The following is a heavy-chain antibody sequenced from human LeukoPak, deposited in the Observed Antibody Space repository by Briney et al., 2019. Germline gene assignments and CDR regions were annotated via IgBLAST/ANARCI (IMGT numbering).Heavy chain of an antibody. CDR1: GGSISGRY. D-gene: IGHD6-19*01. V-gene: IGHV4-59*08. Sequence: PSETLSLTCAVSGGSISGRYWSWIRQPPGKGLEWIANWRYDGSPNYTPSLESRATISLDTSKNQFSLRLTSVTAADPAVYYCVVTQKWLAFDYWGQGILITVSS. CDR3: VVTQKWLAFDY. CDR2: WRYDGSP. J-gene: IGHJ4*02.